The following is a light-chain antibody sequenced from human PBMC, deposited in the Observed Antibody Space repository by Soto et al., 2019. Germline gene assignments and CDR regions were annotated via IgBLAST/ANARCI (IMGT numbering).Light chain of an antibody. CDR1: QSVSIH. CDR2: GAS. CDR3: QQASNWPRT. Sequence: EIVMTQSPAXLXVXXXEXXXLSXRASQSVSIHLGWFQQKPGQVPRLLIYGASKRVPGIPARFSGSGSGTEFTLTISGLQSEDFAVYYCQQASNWPRTFGQGTKVDIK. J-gene: IGKJ1*01. V-gene: IGKV3-15*01.